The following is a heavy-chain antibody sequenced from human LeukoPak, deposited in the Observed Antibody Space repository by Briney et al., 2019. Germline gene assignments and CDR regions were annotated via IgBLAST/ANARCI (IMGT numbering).Heavy chain of an antibody. CDR2: ISFDGSNK. CDR3: ARAGVSFWSGGDGLPI. D-gene: IGHD3-3*01. J-gene: IGHJ3*02. Sequence: GGSLRLSCAASGFPFSSYAMHWVRQAPGQGLEWVAVISFDGSNKYYADSVKGRLTISRDNSKNTLYLQMNSLRAEETAVYYCARAGVSFWSGGDGLPIWGQGTMVTVSS. CDR1: GFPFSSYA. V-gene: IGHV3-30-3*01.